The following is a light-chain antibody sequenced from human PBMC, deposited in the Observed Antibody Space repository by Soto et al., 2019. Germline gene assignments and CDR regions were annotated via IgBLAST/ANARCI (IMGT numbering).Light chain of an antibody. CDR1: QSVTSSY. V-gene: IGKV3D-20*02. CDR2: DAS. Sequence: EIVLTQAPGTLSLSPGERATLSCRASQSVTSSYLAWFQQKPGQAPRLLIYDASNRAAGIPARFSGSGSGTDFTLTISSLEPEDSALYYCQQRSNWITFGQGTRLEI. CDR3: QQRSNWIT. J-gene: IGKJ5*01.